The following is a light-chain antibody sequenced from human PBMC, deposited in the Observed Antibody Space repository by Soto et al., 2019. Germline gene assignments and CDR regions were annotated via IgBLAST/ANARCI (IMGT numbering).Light chain of an antibody. V-gene: IGKV3-15*01. Sequence: EIVMTQSPATLSVSPGERATLTCRASQSVSRRLAWYQQKPGQAPRLLIYGASTRATGIPARYSGSGSGTACTLTISSLQSEDFAVYYCQQYNNWHLYTFGQGTKLEIK. CDR2: GAS. CDR1: QSVSRR. CDR3: QQYNNWHLYT. J-gene: IGKJ2*01.